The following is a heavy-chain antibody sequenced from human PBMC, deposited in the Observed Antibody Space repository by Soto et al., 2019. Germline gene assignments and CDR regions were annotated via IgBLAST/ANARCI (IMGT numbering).Heavy chain of an antibody. Sequence: QVQLQESGPGLVKPSQTLSLTCAVSGGSISSGGAYYWSWLRQSPGKGLEWIAYIHYSGSTYYNSSLKKRVTLSVDTAKHQCSLKVSSGTAADTAVYYCARSPKGLGNFDYWGQGTLVTVSS. V-gene: IGHV4-30-4*01. CDR3: ARSPKGLGNFDY. CDR2: IHYSGST. J-gene: IGHJ4*02. CDR1: GGSISSGGAYY. D-gene: IGHD3-10*01.